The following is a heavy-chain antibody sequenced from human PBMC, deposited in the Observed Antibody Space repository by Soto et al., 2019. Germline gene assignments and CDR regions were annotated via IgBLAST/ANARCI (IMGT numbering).Heavy chain of an antibody. D-gene: IGHD3-10*01. V-gene: IGHV1-69*12. Sequence: QVQLVQSGAEVKKPGSSVKVSCKASGGTFSSYAISWVRQAPGQGLEWMGGIIPIFGTANYAQKFQGRVTLTADESTSTAYMERSSLRSEDTAVYYCARDLYGSFYYYYGMDVWGQGTTVTVSS. CDR3: ARDLYGSFYYYYGMDV. CDR2: IIPIFGTA. CDR1: GGTFSSYA. J-gene: IGHJ6*02.